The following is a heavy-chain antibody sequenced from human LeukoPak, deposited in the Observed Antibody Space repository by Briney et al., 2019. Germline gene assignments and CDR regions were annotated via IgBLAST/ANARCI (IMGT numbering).Heavy chain of an antibody. J-gene: IGHJ4*02. Sequence: PGRSLRLSCAASGFTFSSYGMHWVRQAPGKGLEWVAVIPYDGSNKNYADSVKGRFTLSRDNSKNTLYLEMNSLRVDDTAVYYCVKDRAAAGWGYFDYWGQGTLVTVSS. CDR1: GFTFSSYG. D-gene: IGHD6-13*01. CDR3: VKDRAAAGWGYFDY. CDR2: IPYDGSNK. V-gene: IGHV3-30*18.